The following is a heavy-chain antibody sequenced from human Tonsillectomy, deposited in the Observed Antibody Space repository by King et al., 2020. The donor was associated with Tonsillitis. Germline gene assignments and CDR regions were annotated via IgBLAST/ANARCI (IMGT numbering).Heavy chain of an antibody. D-gene: IGHD1-26*01. CDR3: TKDLGAKTADDAFDI. J-gene: IGHJ3*02. CDR2: IAYDGSNK. V-gene: IGHV3-30*18. Sequence: VQLVESGGGVVQPGRSLRLSCAVSGFTFSSYGMHWVRQAPGKGLEWWAIIAYDGSNKYYADSVKGRFTISRDNSKNTLYLQMNSLRAEDTAVYYCTKDLGAKTADDAFDIWGQGTMVTVSS. CDR1: GFTFSSYG.